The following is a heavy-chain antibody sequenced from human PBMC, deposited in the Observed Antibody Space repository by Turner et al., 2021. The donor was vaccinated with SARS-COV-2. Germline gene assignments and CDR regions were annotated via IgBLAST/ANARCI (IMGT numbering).Heavy chain of an antibody. CDR3: AKQLGLYSNPMYYFDY. CDR2: ISYDGNNK. V-gene: IGHV3-30*18. Sequence: HVQLVESGGGVVQPGGSLRLSCAASGFTFSSYGMHWVRKAPGKGLEWVAVISYDGNNKYYADSVKGRFTISRDNSKNTLYLQMNSLRAEDKAVYYCAKQLGLYSNPMYYFDYWGQGTLVTVSS. D-gene: IGHD4-4*01. J-gene: IGHJ4*02. CDR1: GFTFSSYG.